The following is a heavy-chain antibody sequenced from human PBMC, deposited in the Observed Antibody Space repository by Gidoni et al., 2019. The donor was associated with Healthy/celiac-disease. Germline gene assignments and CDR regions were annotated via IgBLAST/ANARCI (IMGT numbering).Heavy chain of an antibody. Sequence: QVQLVQSGAEVKKPGSSVKVSCKASGGTFSSYAISWVRQAPGQGLEWMGGIIPIFGTANYAQKFQGRVTITADESTSTAYMELSSLRSEDTAVYYCARVPHTLDCSGGSCHDAFDIWGQGTMVTVSS. CDR2: IIPIFGTA. CDR3: ARVPHTLDCSGGSCHDAFDI. D-gene: IGHD2-15*01. V-gene: IGHV1-69*01. CDR1: GGTFSSYA. J-gene: IGHJ3*02.